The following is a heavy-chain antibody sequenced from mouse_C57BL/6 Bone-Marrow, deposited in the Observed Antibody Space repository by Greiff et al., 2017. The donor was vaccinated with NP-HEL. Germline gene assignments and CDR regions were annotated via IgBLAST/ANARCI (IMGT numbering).Heavy chain of an antibody. Sequence: VNVVESGAELARPGASVKLSCRASGYTFTSYGISWVKQRTGQGLEWIGEIYPRSGNTYYNEKFKGKATLTADKSSSTAYMELRSLTSEDSAVYFCALSYDYRYAMDYWGQGTSVTVSS. D-gene: IGHD2-4*01. CDR3: ALSYDYRYAMDY. J-gene: IGHJ4*01. CDR1: GYTFTSYG. V-gene: IGHV1-81*01. CDR2: IYPRSGNT.